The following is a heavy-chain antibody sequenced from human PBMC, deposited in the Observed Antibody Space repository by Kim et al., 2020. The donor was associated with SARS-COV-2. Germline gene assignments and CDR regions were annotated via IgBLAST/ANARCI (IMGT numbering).Heavy chain of an antibody. CDR1: GFTFGSYS. V-gene: IGHV3-23*01. D-gene: IGHD3-9*01. Sequence: GGSLRLSCAASGFTFGSYSMSWVRLAPGKGLEWVSGISGSGHNTYYADSVKGRFTIPKDISKNVLYLQMNSLSADDTAVYYCAKDAHYDLLTGPNYFYYYGLDVWGQGTTVTVSS. CDR3: AKDAHYDLLTGPNYFYYYGLDV. CDR2: ISGSGHNT. J-gene: IGHJ6*02.